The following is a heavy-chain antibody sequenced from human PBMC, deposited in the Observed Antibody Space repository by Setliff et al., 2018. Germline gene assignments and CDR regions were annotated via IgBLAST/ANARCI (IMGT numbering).Heavy chain of an antibody. V-gene: IGHV1-69*05. CDR2: TIPMFGTT. J-gene: IGHJ6*03. D-gene: IGHD3-22*01. CDR3: AREGVDSRSSTDYRYYMDV. Sequence: ASVKVSCKASGGTFSSYGISWVRQAPGQGLEWMGGTIPMFGTTNYARKFQGRVTIITDESTTTAYMELSSLRSEDTAVYYCAREGVDSRSSTDYRYYMDVWGKGTTVTVSS. CDR1: GGTFSSYG.